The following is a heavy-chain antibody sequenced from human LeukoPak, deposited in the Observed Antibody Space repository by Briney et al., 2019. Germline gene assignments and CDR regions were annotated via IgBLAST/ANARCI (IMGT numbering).Heavy chain of an antibody. CDR3: ARGLQYFDNSGYKRLDS. CDR2: VNPNSGGA. Sequence: ASVTVSCKASGYTFSGYYIHWVRQAPGEGLEWMGWVNPNSGGANSAQKFQGRVTMTKDTSISTAYMELSRLRHDDTAVYYCARGLQYFDNSGYKRLDSWGQGTLVTVSS. J-gene: IGHJ4*02. D-gene: IGHD3-22*01. CDR1: GYTFSGYY. V-gene: IGHV1-2*02.